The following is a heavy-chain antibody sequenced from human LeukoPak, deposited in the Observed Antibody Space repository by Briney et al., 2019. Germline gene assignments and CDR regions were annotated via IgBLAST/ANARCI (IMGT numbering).Heavy chain of an antibody. CDR1: GFTFRSIA. CDR2: IRSNGDTT. V-gene: IGHV3-23*01. J-gene: IGHJ4*02. CDR3: AKGQELDDGVFDS. D-gene: IGHD1-1*01. Sequence: GGSLRLSCAPSGFTFRSIAMTWVREAPGKGLEWVSSIRSNGDTTYNADSVKGRFTISRDNSKNTLYLQMNRLRVEDTAIYYCAKGQELDDGVFDSWGQGTLVTLSS.